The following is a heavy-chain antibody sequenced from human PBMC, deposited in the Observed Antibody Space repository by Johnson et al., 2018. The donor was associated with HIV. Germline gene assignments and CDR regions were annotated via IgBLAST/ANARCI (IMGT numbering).Heavy chain of an antibody. Sequence: VQLVESGGGLVQPGRSLRLSCAASGFSFDDYAVHWVRQAPGKGLEWVSGISWNSGSIDYADSVKGRFTISNDNAKNSLYLQMNSLRAEDTAVYYCARDPHPSSPEGAFDIWGQGTMVTVSS. CDR1: GFSFDDYA. V-gene: IGHV3-9*01. D-gene: IGHD1-14*01. J-gene: IGHJ3*02. CDR2: ISWNSGSI. CDR3: ARDPHPSSPEGAFDI.